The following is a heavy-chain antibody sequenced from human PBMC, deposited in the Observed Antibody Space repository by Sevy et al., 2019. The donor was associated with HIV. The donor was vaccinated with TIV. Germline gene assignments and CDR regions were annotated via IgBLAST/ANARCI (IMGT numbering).Heavy chain of an antibody. CDR3: AKDRQGGTVTLFDY. V-gene: IGHV3-30*04. CDR1: GFTFSSYA. Sequence: GGSLRLSCAASGFTFSSYAMHWVRQAPGKGLEWVAVISYDGSNKYYADSVKGRFTISRDNSKNTLYLQMNSLRAEDTAVYYCAKDRQGGTVTLFDYWGQGTLVTVSS. CDR2: ISYDGSNK. D-gene: IGHD4-17*01. J-gene: IGHJ4*02.